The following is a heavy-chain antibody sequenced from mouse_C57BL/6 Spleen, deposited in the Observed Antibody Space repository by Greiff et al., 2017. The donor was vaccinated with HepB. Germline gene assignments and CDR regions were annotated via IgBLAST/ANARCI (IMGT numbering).Heavy chain of an antibody. J-gene: IGHJ2*01. CDR1: GYTFTSYW. CDR3: ARKGLGGYFDY. Sequence: QVQLKQPGAELVKPGASVKLSCKASGYTFTSYWMHWVKQRPGQGLEWIGMIHPNSGSTNYNEKFKSKATLTVDKSSSTAYMQLSSLTSEDSAVYYCARKGLGGYFDYWGQGTTLTVSS. CDR2: IHPNSGST. V-gene: IGHV1-64*01. D-gene: IGHD4-1*01.